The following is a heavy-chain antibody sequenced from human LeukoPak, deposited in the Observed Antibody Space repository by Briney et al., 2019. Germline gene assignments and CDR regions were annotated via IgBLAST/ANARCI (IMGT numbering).Heavy chain of an antibody. CDR3: ARLCSIRWCLHDWFDP. CDR2: ISSSGSTI. Sequence: GGSLRLSCAASGFTFSSYEMNWVRQAPGKGLEWVSYISSSGSTIYYADSVKGRFTISRDNAKNSLYLQMNSLRADDTAVYYCARLCSIRWCLHDWFDPWGQGTLVTVSS. V-gene: IGHV3-48*03. J-gene: IGHJ5*02. D-gene: IGHD2-21*01. CDR1: GFTFSSYE.